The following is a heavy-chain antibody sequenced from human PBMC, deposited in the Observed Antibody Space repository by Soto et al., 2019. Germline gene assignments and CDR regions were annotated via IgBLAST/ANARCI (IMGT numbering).Heavy chain of an antibody. J-gene: IGHJ5*02. CDR2: ISAYNGNT. V-gene: IGHV1-18*04. D-gene: IGHD4-17*01. CDR3: GMMSKVKGRPLDP. Sequence: GASVKVSCKASGYTFTSYGISWVRQAPGQGLEWMGWISAYNGNTNYAQKLQGRVTMTTDTSTSTAYMELRSLRSDDTAVYYCGMMSKVKGRPLDPWGQGTLVTVSS. CDR1: GYTFTSYG.